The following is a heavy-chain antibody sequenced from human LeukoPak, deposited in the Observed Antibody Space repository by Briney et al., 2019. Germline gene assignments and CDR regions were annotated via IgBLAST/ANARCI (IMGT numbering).Heavy chain of an antibody. V-gene: IGHV4-59*01. CDR1: GGSINSYY. Sequence: SETLSLTCTVSGGSINSYYWSWIRQPPGKGLEWIGYISYSGSTNYNPSLKSRVIISIDTSKNQFSLKLSSVTAADTAVYYCARADVLTGLNYWGQGTLVTVSS. CDR3: ARADVLTGLNY. J-gene: IGHJ4*02. D-gene: IGHD3-9*01. CDR2: ISYSGST.